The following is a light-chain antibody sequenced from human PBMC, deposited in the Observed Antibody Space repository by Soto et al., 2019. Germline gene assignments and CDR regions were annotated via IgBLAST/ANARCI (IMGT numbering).Light chain of an antibody. J-gene: IGLJ1*01. Sequence: QSVLPQPASVSGSPGQSITISCTGTSADIGFYDYVSWYQQYPGKAPKLLIYGVTYRPSGISYRFSGSKSGSTASLTISGLRDEDDADYYCSSYSTSFFYVFGTGTKVTVL. CDR3: SSYSTSFFYV. CDR1: SADIGFYDY. CDR2: GVT. V-gene: IGLV2-14*01.